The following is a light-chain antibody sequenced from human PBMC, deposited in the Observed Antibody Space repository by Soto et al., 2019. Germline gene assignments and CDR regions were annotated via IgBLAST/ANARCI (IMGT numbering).Light chain of an antibody. CDR3: QSYDSSLSGSRV. V-gene: IGLV1-51*01. J-gene: IGLJ2*01. CDR2: DTN. CDR1: SSNIGNNY. Sequence: QSVLTQPPSVSAAPGQKVSISCSGSSSNIGNNYVSWYQQLPGTAPKLLIYDTNKRPSGVPDRFSGSKSGTSASLAITGLQAEDEADYYCQSYDSSLSGSRVFGGGTKLTVL.